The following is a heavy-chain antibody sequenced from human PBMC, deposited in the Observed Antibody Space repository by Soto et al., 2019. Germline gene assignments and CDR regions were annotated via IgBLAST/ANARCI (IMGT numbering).Heavy chain of an antibody. V-gene: IGHV3-23*01. CDR3: AKDIRRQLWSAGDY. CDR1: GFTFSSYA. D-gene: IGHD5-18*01. J-gene: IGHJ4*02. Sequence: GGSLRLSCAASGFTFSSYAMSWVRQAPGKGLEWVSAISGSGGSTYYADSVKGRFTISRDNSKNTLYLQMNSLRAEDTAVYYCAKDIRRQLWSAGDYWGQGTLVTVSS. CDR2: ISGSGGST.